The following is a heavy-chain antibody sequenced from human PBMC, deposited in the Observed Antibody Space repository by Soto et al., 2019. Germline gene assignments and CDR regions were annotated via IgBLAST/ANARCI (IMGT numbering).Heavy chain of an antibody. V-gene: IGHV1-69*01. CDR2: IIPIFGTA. CDR1: GGTFSSYA. Sequence: QVQLVQSGAEVKKPGSSVKVSCKASGGTFSSYAISWVRQAPGQGLEWMGGIIPIFGTANYAQKFQGRVTITADDSTSTAYMELSSLRSEDTAVYYCARDWDITMVRGAHLDYWGQGTLVTVSS. D-gene: IGHD3-10*01. J-gene: IGHJ4*02. CDR3: ARDWDITMVRGAHLDY.